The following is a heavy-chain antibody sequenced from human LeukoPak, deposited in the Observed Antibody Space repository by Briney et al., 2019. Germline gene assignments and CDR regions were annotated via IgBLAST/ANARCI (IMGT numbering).Heavy chain of an antibody. CDR2: IKQDGSEK. Sequence: GGSLRLSCAASGLTFSPYWMSWVRQAPGKGLEWVANIKQDGSEKYYLDSVKGRFTISRDNAKNSLYLQMNSLRAEDTAVYYCARGATGIQLWFFDSWGQGTLVTVSS. J-gene: IGHJ5*01. D-gene: IGHD5-18*01. V-gene: IGHV3-7*01. CDR1: GLTFSPYW. CDR3: ARGATGIQLWFFDS.